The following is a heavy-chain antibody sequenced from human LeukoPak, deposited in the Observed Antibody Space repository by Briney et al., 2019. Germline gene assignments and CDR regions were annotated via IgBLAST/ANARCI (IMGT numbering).Heavy chain of an antibody. Sequence: SETLSLTCAVYGGSFSGYYWSWIRQPPGKGLEWIGEINHSGSTNYNPSLKSRVTISVDTSKNQFSLKLSSVTAADTAVYYCARGRYGVGYDSRYFDYWGQGTLVTVSS. CDR1: GGSFSGYY. V-gene: IGHV4-34*01. CDR3: ARGRYGVGYDSRYFDY. CDR2: INHSGST. J-gene: IGHJ4*02. D-gene: IGHD5-12*01.